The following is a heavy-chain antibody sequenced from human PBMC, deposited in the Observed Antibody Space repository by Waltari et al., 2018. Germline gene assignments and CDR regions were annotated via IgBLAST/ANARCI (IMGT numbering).Heavy chain of an antibody. CDR1: GGSITSNRHY. CDR3: ATYIGASLGTAAFDV. CDR2: ISYTGAT. Sequence: QLQLQESGPRLVKPSETLPLTCPVSGGSITSNRHYWGWLRQPPGQGLEWIGTISYTGATYSSPSLKSRVTISRDTSKNQLALTLGSVTAADTALYYCATYIGASLGTAAFDVWGQGTMVTVSS. V-gene: IGHV4-39*01. D-gene: IGHD5-12*01. J-gene: IGHJ3*01.